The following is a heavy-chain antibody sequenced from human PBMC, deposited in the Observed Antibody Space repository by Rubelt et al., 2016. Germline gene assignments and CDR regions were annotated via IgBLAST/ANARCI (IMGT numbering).Heavy chain of an antibody. CDR1: GYTFTSYY. Sequence: QVQLVQSGAEVKKPGASVKVSCKASGYTFTSYYMHWVRQAPGQGLEWMGIINPSGGSTSYAQKFHGRVTMPRDTSTSTVYMELSSLRSEDTAVYYCARSPRYDFEDNWFDPWGQGTLVTVSS. D-gene: IGHD3-3*01. CDR3: ARSPRYDFEDNWFDP. J-gene: IGHJ5*02. CDR2: INPSGGST. V-gene: IGHV1-46*01.